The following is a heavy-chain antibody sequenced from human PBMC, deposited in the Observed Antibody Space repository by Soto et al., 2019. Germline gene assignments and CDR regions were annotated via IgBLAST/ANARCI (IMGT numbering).Heavy chain of an antibody. V-gene: IGHV1-69*02. Sequence: SVKVSCEACGGSFSSYTISWVRQAPGQGLEWMGRIIPILGIANYAQKFQGRVTITADKSTSTAYMELSSLRSEDTAVYYCATYCSGGSCSYWGQGTLVTVSS. CDR3: ATYCSGGSCSY. CDR2: IIPILGIA. CDR1: GGSFSSYT. J-gene: IGHJ4*02. D-gene: IGHD2-15*01.